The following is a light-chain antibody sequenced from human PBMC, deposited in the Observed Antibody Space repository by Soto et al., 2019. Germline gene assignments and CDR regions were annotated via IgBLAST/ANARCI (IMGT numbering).Light chain of an antibody. V-gene: IGLV2-14*01. CDR3: SSYTSSSTLYV. J-gene: IGLJ1*01. Sequence: QSVLTQPASVSGSAGHSITISCTGTSSDVGGYNYVSWYQQHPGKAPKLMIYDVSNRPPGVSTRFSGSKSGNTASLTISGLQAEDEADYYCSSYTSSSTLYVFGTGTKVTVL. CDR2: DVS. CDR1: SSDVGGYNY.